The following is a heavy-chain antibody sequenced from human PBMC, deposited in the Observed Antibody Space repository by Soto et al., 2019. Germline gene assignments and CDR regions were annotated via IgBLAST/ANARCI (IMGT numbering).Heavy chain of an antibody. CDR2: MNPNSGNT. J-gene: IGHJ4*02. CDR1: GCTFTSYD. CDR3: AREGDSSGWYG. Sequence: ASVKVSCKASGCTFTSYDINWVRQATGQGLEWMGWMNPNSGNTGYAQKFQGRVTMTRNTSISTAYMELSSLRSEDTAMYYCAREGDSSGWYGWGQGTLVTVSS. V-gene: IGHV1-8*01. D-gene: IGHD6-19*01.